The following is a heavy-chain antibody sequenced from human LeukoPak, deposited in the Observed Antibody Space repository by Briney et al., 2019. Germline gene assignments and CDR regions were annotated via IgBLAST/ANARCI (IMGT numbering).Heavy chain of an antibody. Sequence: PGGSLRLSCAASGFTVSSNYMSWVRQAPGKGLEWVANIKQDGSEKYYVDSVKGRFTTSRDNAKNSLYLQMNSLRAEDTAVYYCARDWPLYDFWSGLDYWGQGTLVTVSS. CDR1: GFTVSSNY. CDR3: ARDWPLYDFWSGLDY. J-gene: IGHJ4*02. CDR2: IKQDGSEK. V-gene: IGHV3-7*01. D-gene: IGHD3-3*01.